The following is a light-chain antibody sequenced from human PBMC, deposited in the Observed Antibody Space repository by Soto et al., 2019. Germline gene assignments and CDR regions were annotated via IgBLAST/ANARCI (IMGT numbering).Light chain of an antibody. CDR1: QSVRSNY. V-gene: IGKV3-20*01. CDR2: GTS. J-gene: IGKJ2*01. Sequence: EIVLTQSPGTLSLSPGERATLSCRASQSVRSNYLAWYQQKPGQAPSLLIYGTSTRAPGIPDRFGGSGSGTDFNLTITRLEPEDFAVYYCHQYGNCPRTFGQGTNLEIK. CDR3: HQYGNCPRT.